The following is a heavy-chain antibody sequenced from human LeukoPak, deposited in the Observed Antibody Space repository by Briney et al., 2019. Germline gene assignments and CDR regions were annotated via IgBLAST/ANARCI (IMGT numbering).Heavy chain of an antibody. CDR2: MNPNSGNT. CDR3: ARGHYDILTGYYYYGMDV. V-gene: IGHV1-8*01. D-gene: IGHD3-9*01. J-gene: IGHJ6*02. Sequence: ASVKVSCKASGYTFTSYDISWVRQATGQGLEWMGWMNPNSGNTGYAQKFQGRVTMTRNTSISTAYMELSSLRSEDTAVYYCARGHYDILTGYYYYGMDVWGQGTTVTVSS. CDR1: GYTFTSYD.